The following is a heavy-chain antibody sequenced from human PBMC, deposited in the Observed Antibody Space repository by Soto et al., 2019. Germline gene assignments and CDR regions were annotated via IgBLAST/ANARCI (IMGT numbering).Heavy chain of an antibody. J-gene: IGHJ4*02. Sequence: GGSLRLSCAASGFTFSSYAMHWVRQAPGKGLEWVAVISYDGSNKYYADSVKGRFTISRDNSKNTLYLQMNSLRAEDTAVYYCAREVDTAMVTDLDYWGQGTLVTVSS. CDR1: GFTFSSYA. D-gene: IGHD5-18*01. CDR3: AREVDTAMVTDLDY. CDR2: ISYDGSNK. V-gene: IGHV3-30-3*01.